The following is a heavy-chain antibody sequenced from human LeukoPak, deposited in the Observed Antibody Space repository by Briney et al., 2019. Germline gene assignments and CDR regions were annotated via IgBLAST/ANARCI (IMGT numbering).Heavy chain of an antibody. Sequence: PGGSLRLSCAASGFTVSSYSMNWVRQAPGKGLEWVSYISSSSSTIYYADSVKGRFTISRDNAKNSLYLQMSSLRDEDTAVYYCARAFGLTDYWGQGTLVTVSS. CDR3: ARAFGLTDY. D-gene: IGHD3/OR15-3a*01. CDR2: ISSSSSTI. J-gene: IGHJ4*02. CDR1: GFTVSSYS. V-gene: IGHV3-48*02.